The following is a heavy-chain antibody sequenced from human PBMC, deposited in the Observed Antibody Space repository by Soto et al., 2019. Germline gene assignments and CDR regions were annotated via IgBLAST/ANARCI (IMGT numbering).Heavy chain of an antibody. V-gene: IGHV3-23*01. D-gene: IGHD3-9*01. CDR2: ISGSGGST. CDR3: ANPGYDILTGFAFDF. J-gene: IGHJ3*01. CDR1: GFTFSSYA. Sequence: GGSLRLSCAASGFTFSSYAMSWVRQAPGKGLEWVSAISGSGGSTYYADSVKGRFTISRDNSKNTLYLQMNSLRAEDTAVYYCANPGYDILTGFAFDFRGQGTMVTVSS.